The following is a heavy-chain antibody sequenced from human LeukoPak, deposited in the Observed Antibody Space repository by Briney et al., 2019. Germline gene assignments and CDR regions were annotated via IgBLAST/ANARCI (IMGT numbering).Heavy chain of an antibody. CDR1: GGSISSYY. Sequence: SETLSLTCTVSGGSISSYYWSWIRQPPGKGLEWIGYIYTSGSTNYNPSLKSRVTISVDTSKNQFSPKLSSVTAADTAVYYCARGIAAAGTLGYYYYMDVWGKGTTVTVSS. CDR2: IYTSGST. D-gene: IGHD6-13*01. J-gene: IGHJ6*03. CDR3: ARGIAAAGTLGYYYYMDV. V-gene: IGHV4-4*09.